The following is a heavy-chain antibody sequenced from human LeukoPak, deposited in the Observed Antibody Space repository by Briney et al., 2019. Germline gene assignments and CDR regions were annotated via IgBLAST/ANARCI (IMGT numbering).Heavy chain of an antibody. CDR1: GFTVSSNY. CDR3: AKGHFDWLLSDYIDY. CDR2: IYSGGST. J-gene: IGHJ4*02. V-gene: IGHV3-66*01. D-gene: IGHD3-9*01. Sequence: GGSLRLSCAASGFTVSSNYMSWVRQAPGKGLEWVSVIYSGGSTYYADSVKGRFTISRDNSKNTLYLQMNSRRAEDTALYYCAKGHFDWLLSDYIDYWGQGTLVTVSS.